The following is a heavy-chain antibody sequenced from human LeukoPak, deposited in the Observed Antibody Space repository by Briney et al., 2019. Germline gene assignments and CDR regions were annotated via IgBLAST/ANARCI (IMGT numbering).Heavy chain of an antibody. D-gene: IGHD3-3*01. CDR1: GGSFSGYY. CDR2: INHSGST. V-gene: IGHV4-34*01. Sequence: SETLSLTCAVYGGSFSGYYWSWIRQPPGKGLEWIGEINHSGSTNYNPSLKSRVTISVDTSKNQFSLKLSSVTAADTAVYYCARHFGDFWSGYHDYYFDYWGQGTLVTVSS. CDR3: ARHFGDFWSGYHDYYFDY. J-gene: IGHJ4*02.